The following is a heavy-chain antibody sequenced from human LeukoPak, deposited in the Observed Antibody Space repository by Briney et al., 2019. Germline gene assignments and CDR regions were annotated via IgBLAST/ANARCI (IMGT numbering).Heavy chain of an antibody. CDR1: GGPIKSYY. Sequence: SETLSLPFTVSGGPIKSYYWSWIRQPPGEGLEWVGYIYYSGSTNYNPSLKSRVTISVDTSKNQFSLKLSSVTAADTAVYYCASQYYYDSSGYVYWGQGTLVTVSS. J-gene: IGHJ4*02. V-gene: IGHV4-59*01. D-gene: IGHD3-22*01. CDR3: ASQYYYDSSGYVY. CDR2: IYYSGST.